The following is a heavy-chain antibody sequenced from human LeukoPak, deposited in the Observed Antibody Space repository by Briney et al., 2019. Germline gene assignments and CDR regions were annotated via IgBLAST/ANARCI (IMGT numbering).Heavy chain of an antibody. CDR2: ISYDGSNK. V-gene: IGHV3-30*04. CDR3: SNGRTSSGTLQHDY. D-gene: IGHD6-19*01. Sequence: PGGSLRLSCAASGFTFSSYAMHWVRQAPGKGLEWVAVISYDGSNKYYADSVKGRFTISRDNSKNTLYLQMNSLRAEDTALYYCSNGRTSSGTLQHDYWGQGTLVTVSS. CDR1: GFTFSSYA. J-gene: IGHJ4*02.